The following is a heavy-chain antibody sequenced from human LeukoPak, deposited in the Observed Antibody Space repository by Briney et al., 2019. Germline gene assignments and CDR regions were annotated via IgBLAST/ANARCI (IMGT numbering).Heavy chain of an antibody. CDR2: IYYSGST. CDR3: AGVGNGGYGGFDY. D-gene: IGHD5-12*01. J-gene: IGHJ4*02. CDR1: GGSISSGDYY. V-gene: IGHV4-30-4*01. Sequence: SQTLSLTCTVSGGSISSGDYYWSWIRQPPGKGLEWIGYIYYSGSTYYNPSLKSRVTISVDTSKNQFSLNLSSVTASDTAVYYCAGVGNGGYGGFDYWGQGTLVTVSS.